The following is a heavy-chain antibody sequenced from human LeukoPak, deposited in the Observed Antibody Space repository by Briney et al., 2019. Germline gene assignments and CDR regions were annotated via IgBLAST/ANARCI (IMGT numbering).Heavy chain of an antibody. CDR3: ARGQSWSGSYYNWFDP. J-gene: IGHJ5*02. CDR2: IYHSGST. V-gene: IGHV4-4*02. Sequence: SGTLSLTCAVSGGSISSSNWWSWVRQPPGKGLEWIGEIYHSGSTNYNPSLKSRVTISVDKSKNQLSLKLSSVTAADTAVYYCARGQSWSGSYYNWFDPWGQGTLVSVAS. CDR1: GGSISSSNW. D-gene: IGHD1-26*01.